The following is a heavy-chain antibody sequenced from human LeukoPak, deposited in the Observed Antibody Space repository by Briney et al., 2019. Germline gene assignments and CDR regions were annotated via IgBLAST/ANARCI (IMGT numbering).Heavy chain of an antibody. J-gene: IGHJ6*03. CDR1: GGSISSYY. V-gene: IGHV4-59*01. CDR3: ARNERRAQKDTYYAYFYYMDV. CDR2: IYSSGYT. D-gene: IGHD6-25*01. Sequence: PSETLSLTCTVSGGSISSYYWSWIRQPPGKGLEWIGLIYSSGYTNYNPSLKSRVTISVDTSRNQFSLKLSSATAADTAVYFCARNERRAQKDTYYAYFYYMDVWGKGSTVTVSS.